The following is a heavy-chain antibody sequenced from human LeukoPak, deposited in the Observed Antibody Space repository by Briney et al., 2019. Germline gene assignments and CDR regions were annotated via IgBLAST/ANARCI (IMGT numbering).Heavy chain of an antibody. J-gene: IGHJ4*02. Sequence: GGSLRLSCAASGFTFSSYSFHWVRQAPGKGLEYVSAISSNGGRTYYANSVKGRFTISRDNSKSTLYLQMGSLRSEDTAVYYCFITAMVPAGFDYWGQGTLVTVSS. V-gene: IGHV3-64*01. CDR2: ISSNGGRT. D-gene: IGHD5-18*01. CDR1: GFTFSSYS. CDR3: FITAMVPAGFDY.